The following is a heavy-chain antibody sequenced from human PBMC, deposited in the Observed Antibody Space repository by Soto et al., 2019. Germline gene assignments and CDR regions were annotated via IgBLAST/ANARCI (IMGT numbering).Heavy chain of an antibody. J-gene: IGHJ4*02. V-gene: IGHV1-2*04. CDR2: INPNSGGT. CDR3: ARDRGSRAPSFDY. CDR1: GYTFTGYY. D-gene: IGHD1-26*01. Sequence: QVQLVQSGAEVKKPGASVKVSCKASGYTFTGYYMHWVRQAPGQGLEWMGWINPNSGGTNYAQKFQGWVPMTRDTSISTAYMELSRLRSDDTAVYYCARDRGSRAPSFDYWGQGTLVTVSS.